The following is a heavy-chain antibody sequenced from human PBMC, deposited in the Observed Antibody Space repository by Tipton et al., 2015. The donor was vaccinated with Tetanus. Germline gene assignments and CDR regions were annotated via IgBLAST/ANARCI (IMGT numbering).Heavy chain of an antibody. V-gene: IGHV3-21*01. CDR2: ISGSGNYI. CDR1: GFTFFDYS. Sequence: SLRLSCAASGFTFFDYSMNWVRQAPGKGLEWVSSISGSGNYIYYADSVKGRFTISRANAKNSLYLQMNSLRADDTAVYFCARAPFDFSDYFDLWGQGTPVTVSS. D-gene: IGHD6-19*01. CDR3: ARAPFDFSDYFDL. J-gene: IGHJ4*02.